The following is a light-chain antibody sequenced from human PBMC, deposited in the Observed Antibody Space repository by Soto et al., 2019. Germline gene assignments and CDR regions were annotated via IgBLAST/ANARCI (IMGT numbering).Light chain of an antibody. J-gene: IGLJ2*01. CDR3: SSYASTGTRV. V-gene: IGLV2-14*01. CDR2: DVS. CDR1: SSDIGGYNS. Sequence: QSALTQPASVSGSPGQSITISCSGTSSDIGGYNSVSWYQQHPGNAPQLMIYDVSYRPSGVSSRFSGSKSGNTAPLTISGLRPEDDADYYCSSYASTGTRVFGGGTKLTVL.